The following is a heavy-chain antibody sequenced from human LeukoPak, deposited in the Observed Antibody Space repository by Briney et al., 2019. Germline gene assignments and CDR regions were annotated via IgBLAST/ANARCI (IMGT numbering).Heavy chain of an antibody. CDR1: GYTFTTYG. CDR3: ARVIWGIAAAGGDY. Sequence: ASVRVSCTASGYTFTTYGISWVRQAPGQGLEWMGWISTYNDNTNYAQKLQGRVTMTTDTSTSTAYMELRSLRSDDTAVYYCARVIWGIAAAGGDYWGQGTLVTVSS. V-gene: IGHV1-18*01. D-gene: IGHD6-13*01. J-gene: IGHJ4*02. CDR2: ISTYNDNT.